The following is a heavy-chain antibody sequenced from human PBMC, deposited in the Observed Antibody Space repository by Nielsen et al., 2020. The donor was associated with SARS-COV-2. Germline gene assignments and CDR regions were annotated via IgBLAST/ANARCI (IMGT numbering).Heavy chain of an antibody. D-gene: IGHD6-19*01. J-gene: IGHJ4*02. CDR2: ISGRGGNT. CDR3: AKSKGQPGYSNGGYFDY. CDR1: GFSFSNYA. V-gene: IGHV3-23*01. Sequence: GESLKISCAASGFSFSNYAMNWVRHAPGKGLEWVSAISGRGGNTFYADSVKGRFTISRDNSKSTLYLQMNSLSAEDTAIYYCAKSKGQPGYSNGGYFDYWGQGTLVTVSS.